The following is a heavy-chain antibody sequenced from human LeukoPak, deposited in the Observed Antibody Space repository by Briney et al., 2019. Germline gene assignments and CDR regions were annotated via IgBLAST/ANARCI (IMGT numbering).Heavy chain of an antibody. CDR1: GFTFSSYW. J-gene: IGHJ5*02. Sequence: GGSLRLSCAASGFTFSSYWMHWVRQAPGKGVGWGSRIKSDGSTTNYADSVKGRFTISRDNAKNTLYLQMNSLGAEDTAVYYCPRDWGARITIISWGQGTLVTVSS. D-gene: IGHD3-22*01. V-gene: IGHV3-74*01. CDR2: IKSDGSTT. CDR3: PRDWGARITIIS.